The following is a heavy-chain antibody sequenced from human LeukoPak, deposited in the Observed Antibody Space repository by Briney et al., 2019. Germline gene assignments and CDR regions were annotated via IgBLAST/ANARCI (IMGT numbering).Heavy chain of an antibody. Sequence: GGSLRLFCAASGFTVSSNYMNWVRQAPGKGLEWVSVIYRDGSIYYAESVKGRFIISRDTSRNTLYIQMNTLRAEDTAVYYGARESSGYYFDYWGQGTLVTVSS. J-gene: IGHJ4*02. CDR3: ARESSGYYFDY. V-gene: IGHV3-53*01. D-gene: IGHD6-25*01. CDR2: IYRDGSI. CDR1: GFTVSSNY.